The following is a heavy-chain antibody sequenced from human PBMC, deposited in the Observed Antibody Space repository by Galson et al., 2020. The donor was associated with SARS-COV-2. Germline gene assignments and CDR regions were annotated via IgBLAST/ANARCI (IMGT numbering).Heavy chain of an antibody. J-gene: IGHJ6*03. D-gene: IGHD3-10*01. CDR1: ACTFTRFA. CDR2: INGGNGKT. Sequence: ASVKVSCQDSACTFTRFAMHWVRQDPGQRIEWLGWINGGNGKTKFSQQFQGRVTITRDTSASTVYMEPSGLRSEYTGVYYCASVPWAYGSGPMDVWGKGTTVTVSS. V-gene: IGHV1-3*01. CDR3: ASVPWAYGSGPMDV.